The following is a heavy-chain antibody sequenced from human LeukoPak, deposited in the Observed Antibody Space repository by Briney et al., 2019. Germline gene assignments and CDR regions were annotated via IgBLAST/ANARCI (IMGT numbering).Heavy chain of an antibody. V-gene: IGHV4-34*01. CDR3: ARDYGSGSYRARYGMDV. CDR1: GGSFSGYY. CDR2: INHSGST. J-gene: IGHJ6*02. Sequence: SETLSLTCAVYGGSFSGYYWNWIRQPPGKGLEWIGEINHSGSTNYNPSLKSRVTISVDTSKNQFSLKLSSVTAADTAVYYCARDYGSGSYRARYGMDVWGQGTTVTVSS. D-gene: IGHD3-10*01.